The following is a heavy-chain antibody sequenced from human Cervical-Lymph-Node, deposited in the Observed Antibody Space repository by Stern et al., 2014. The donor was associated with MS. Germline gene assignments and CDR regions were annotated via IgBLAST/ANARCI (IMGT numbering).Heavy chain of an antibody. V-gene: IGHV3-30*03. CDR3: MGVGDAMHV. J-gene: IGHJ6*02. CDR2: MSFVGGNK. CDR1: GFSLSNSG. Sequence: VQLVQSGGGVVQPGRSLTLSCAASGFSLSNSGMHWVRQAPGKGLEWVAAMSFVGGNKKYGDSVKGRFSISRDMANNTLFLQMNSLRPEDTAVYYCMGVGDAMHVWGQGTTVIVSS.